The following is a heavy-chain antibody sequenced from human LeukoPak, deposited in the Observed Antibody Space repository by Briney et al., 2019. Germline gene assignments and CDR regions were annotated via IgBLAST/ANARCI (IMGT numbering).Heavy chain of an antibody. D-gene: IGHD6-13*01. Sequence: SGPTLVNPTQTLTLTCTFSGFSLSTSLMRVSWIRQPPGEALEWLARIDWDDEKFYSTSLKTRLTISKDTSKNQVVLTMTNMDPVDTGTYYCARIGASAGDYFDYWGQGTLVTVSS. V-gene: IGHV2-70*04. CDR3: ARIGASAGDYFDY. CDR1: GFSLSTSLMR. J-gene: IGHJ4*02. CDR2: IDWDDEK.